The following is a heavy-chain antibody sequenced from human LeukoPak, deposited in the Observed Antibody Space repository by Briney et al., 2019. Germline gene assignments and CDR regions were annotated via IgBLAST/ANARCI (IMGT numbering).Heavy chain of an antibody. CDR2: IYYSGST. V-gene: IGHV4-59*08. CDR3: ASYYYDSSGYYPM. CDR1: GGSISYYY. Sequence: PSETLSLTCTVSGGSISYYYWSWIRQPPGKGLEWIGYIYYSGSTNYNPSLKSRVTISVDTSKNQFSLKLSSVTAADTAVYYCASYYYDSSGYYPMWGQGTLVTVSS. J-gene: IGHJ4*02. D-gene: IGHD3-22*01.